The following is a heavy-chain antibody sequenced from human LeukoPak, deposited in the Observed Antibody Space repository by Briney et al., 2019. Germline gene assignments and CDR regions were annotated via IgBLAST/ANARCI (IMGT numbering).Heavy chain of an antibody. CDR2: ISYDGSNK. CDR1: GFTFSSYA. V-gene: IGHV3-30-3*01. CDR3: AREGMVPDAFDI. D-gene: IGHD3-16*01. J-gene: IGHJ4*02. Sequence: PGGSLRLSCAASGFTFSSYAMHWVRQAPGKGLEWVAVISYDGSNKYYADSVKGRFTISRDNSKNTLYLQMNSLRAEDTAVYYCAREGMVPDAFDIWGQGTLVTVSS.